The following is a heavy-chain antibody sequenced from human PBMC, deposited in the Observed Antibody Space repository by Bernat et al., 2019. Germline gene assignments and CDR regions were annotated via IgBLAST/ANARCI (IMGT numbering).Heavy chain of an antibody. CDR3: ARIRSLSVNMARGADFDY. J-gene: IGHJ4*02. D-gene: IGHD3-10*01. CDR2: IDWDDDK. V-gene: IGHV2-70*04. CDR1: GFSISTRGMR. Sequence: QVTLKESGPALVKPTQTLTLTCTFSGFSISTRGMRVTWIRQPPGKALEWLARIDWDDDKFYSASLKTRLTISKDSSRNQVVLTMTNMDPVDTATYYCARIRSLSVNMARGADFDYWGQGTLVTVSS.